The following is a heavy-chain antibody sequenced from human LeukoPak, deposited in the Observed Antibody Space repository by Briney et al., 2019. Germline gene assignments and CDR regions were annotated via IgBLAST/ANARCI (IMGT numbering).Heavy chain of an antibody. CDR2: ISHSAGNS. D-gene: IGHD3-22*01. CDR1: GFTFSSYV. V-gene: IGHV3-23*01. CDR3: AKGRGLPYDSSGYTIDY. Sequence: GGSLRLSCAASGFTFSSYVMSWVRQAPGKGLEWVSGISHSAGNSYYADSVRGRFTISRDNSKNTLYLQMNSLRAEDTAVYYCAKGRGLPYDSSGYTIDYWGQGTLVTVSS. J-gene: IGHJ4*02.